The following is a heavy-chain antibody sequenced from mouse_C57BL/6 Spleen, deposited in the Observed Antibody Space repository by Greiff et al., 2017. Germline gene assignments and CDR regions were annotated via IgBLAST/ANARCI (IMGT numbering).Heavy chain of an antibody. CDR1: GYAFSSSW. Sequence: QVHVKQSGPELVKPGASVKISCKASGYAFSSSWMNWVKQRPGKGLEWIGRIYPGDGDTNYNGKFKGKATLTADKSSSTAYMQLSSLTSEDSAVYFCAGSTMVSSWFAYWGQGTLVTVSA. V-gene: IGHV1-82*01. J-gene: IGHJ3*01. CDR2: IYPGDGDT. CDR3: AGSTMVSSWFAY. D-gene: IGHD2-2*01.